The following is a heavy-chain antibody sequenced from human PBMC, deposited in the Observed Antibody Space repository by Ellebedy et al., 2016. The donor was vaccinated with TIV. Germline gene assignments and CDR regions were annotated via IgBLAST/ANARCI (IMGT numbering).Heavy chain of an antibody. J-gene: IGHJ5*02. CDR2: ISSSGGTI. Sequence: GGSLRLSCAASGFIFSDYQMSWIRQAPGKGLECVSYISSSGGTIYYADSVKGRFTISRDNANNSLYLQMNSPRAEDTAVYYCARDTRFIDHQHNWFDPWGQGTLVTVSS. CDR3: ARDTRFIDHQHNWFDP. V-gene: IGHV3-11*01. D-gene: IGHD2-2*01. CDR1: GFIFSDYQ.